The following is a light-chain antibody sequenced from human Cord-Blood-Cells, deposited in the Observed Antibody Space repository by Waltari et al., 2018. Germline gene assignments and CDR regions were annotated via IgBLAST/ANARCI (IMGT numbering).Light chain of an antibody. CDR1: QGISSY. CDR3: QQYYSYPES. Sequence: AIRMTQSPSSFSASTGDRVTITCRASQGISSYLAWYHQKPGKAPNLLIYAASTLQSGVPSRFSGSGYGTDFTLTISCLQSEDFATYYCQQYYSYPESFGQGTKLEIK. J-gene: IGKJ2*03. CDR2: AAS. V-gene: IGKV1-8*01.